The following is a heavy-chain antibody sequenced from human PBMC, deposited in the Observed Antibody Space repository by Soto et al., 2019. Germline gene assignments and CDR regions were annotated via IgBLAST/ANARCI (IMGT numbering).Heavy chain of an antibody. CDR3: ASGSGVDGSWYGY. Sequence: PSETLSLTCTVSGGSVSSGSYYWSWIRQPPGKGLEWIGYIYYSGSTNYNPSLKSRVTISVDTSKNQFSLKLSSVTAADTAVYYCASGSGVDGSWYGYWGQGTLVTVSS. CDR1: GGSVSSGSYY. V-gene: IGHV4-61*01. D-gene: IGHD6-13*01. CDR2: IYYSGST. J-gene: IGHJ4*02.